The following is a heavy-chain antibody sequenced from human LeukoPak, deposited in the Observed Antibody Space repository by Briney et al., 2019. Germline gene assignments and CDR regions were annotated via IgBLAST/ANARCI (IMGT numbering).Heavy chain of an antibody. V-gene: IGHV3-23*01. CDR2: ITGGGADT. D-gene: IGHD2-15*01. CDR3: AKGTLGHCNGASCYPLDY. Sequence: QPGGSLTLSCAASGFAFSNYAMAWVRQAPRKEPEWVSVITGGGADTYQIDSVKGRFTISRDNSKNTLYLQMNSLRAEDTAVYFCAKGTLGHCNGASCYPLDYWGQGTLVTVSS. J-gene: IGHJ4*02. CDR1: GFAFSNYA.